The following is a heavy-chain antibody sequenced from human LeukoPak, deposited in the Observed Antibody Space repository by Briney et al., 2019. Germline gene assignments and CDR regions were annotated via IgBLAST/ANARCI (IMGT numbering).Heavy chain of an antibody. CDR1: GGSFSGYY. CDR2: IYYSGST. D-gene: IGHD1-26*01. CDR3: ARFAIVGATTDPGYTDY. J-gene: IGHJ4*02. V-gene: IGHV4-34*01. Sequence: SETLSLTCAVYGGSFSGYYWSWIRQPPGKGLEWIGSIYYSGSTYYNPSLKSRVTISVDTSKNQFSLKLSSVTAADTAVYYCARFAIVGATTDPGYTDYWGQGTLVTVSS.